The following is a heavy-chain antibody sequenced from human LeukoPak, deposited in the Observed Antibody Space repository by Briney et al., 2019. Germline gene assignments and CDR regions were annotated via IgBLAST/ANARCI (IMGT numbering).Heavy chain of an antibody. CDR3: ARDWSGGSGSSSSETFDY. CDR2: INPNSGGT. Sequence: ASVKVSCKASGYTFTGYYMHWVRQAPGQGLEWMGWINPNSGGTNYAQKFQGRVTMTRDTSISTAYMELRSLRSDDTAVYYCARDWSGGSGSSSSETFDYWGQGTLVTVSS. V-gene: IGHV1-2*02. CDR1: GYTFTGYY. D-gene: IGHD3-10*01. J-gene: IGHJ4*02.